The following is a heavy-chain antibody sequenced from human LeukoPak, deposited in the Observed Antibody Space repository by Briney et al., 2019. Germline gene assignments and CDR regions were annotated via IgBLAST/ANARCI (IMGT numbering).Heavy chain of an antibody. CDR1: GFTFTNFE. V-gene: IGHV3-48*03. CDR3: ARAGPPAFDP. Sequence: GGSLRLSCAASGFTFTNFEMNWVRQAPGKGLEWVSYISYSGSTTSYGDSVKGRFTISRDNAKNSLYLQMNSLRAEDTAVYYCARAGPPAFDPWGQGTLVTVSS. CDR2: ISYSGSTT. J-gene: IGHJ5*02.